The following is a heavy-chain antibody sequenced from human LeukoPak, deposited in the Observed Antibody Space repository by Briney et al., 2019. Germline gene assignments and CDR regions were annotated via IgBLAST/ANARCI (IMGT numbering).Heavy chain of an antibody. Sequence: SETLSLTCAVSGGSISSYYWSWIRQPAGKGLEWIGRIHTNGNTNYNPSLKSRVTMSVDTSKNQFSLKLSSVTAADTAVYYCARKGYDSSGFNWFDPWGQGTLVTVSS. CDR2: IHTNGNT. J-gene: IGHJ5*02. V-gene: IGHV4-4*07. D-gene: IGHD3-22*01. CDR3: ARKGYDSSGFNWFDP. CDR1: GGSISSYY.